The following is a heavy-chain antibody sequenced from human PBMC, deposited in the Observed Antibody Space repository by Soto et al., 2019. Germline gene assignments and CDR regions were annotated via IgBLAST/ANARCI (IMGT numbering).Heavy chain of an antibody. CDR2: INPSTGST. V-gene: IGHV1-46*01. D-gene: IGHD3-10*01. J-gene: IGHJ6*02. CDR1: GYDFTTYF. CDR3: ARGSGSFVYGMDV. Sequence: QVQLLQSGAEVKKPGASVKVSCKASGYDFTTYFMHWVRQAPGQGLEWVGRINPSTGSTRYAQKFQGRVTMTKDTSTSTVYMELSSLRSEDTAVFYCARGSGSFVYGMDVWGQGTTVTVSS.